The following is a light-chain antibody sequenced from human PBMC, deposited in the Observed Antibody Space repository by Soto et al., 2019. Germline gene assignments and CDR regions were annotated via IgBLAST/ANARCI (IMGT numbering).Light chain of an antibody. Sequence: QSVLTQPPSVSGAPGQRVTISFPGSSSKIGAGYDVHWYQQLPGTAPKLLIYANSNRPSGVPDRFSGSKSGASASLAITGLQAEDEADYYCQSYDRSLSGLYVFGSGTKVTVL. V-gene: IGLV1-40*01. J-gene: IGLJ1*01. CDR3: QSYDRSLSGLYV. CDR1: SSKIGAGYD. CDR2: ANS.